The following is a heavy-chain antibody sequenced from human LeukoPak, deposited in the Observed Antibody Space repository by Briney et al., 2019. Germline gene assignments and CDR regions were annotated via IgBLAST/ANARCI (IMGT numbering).Heavy chain of an antibody. CDR3: ARDRAYIAAAVLGQGPFDP. CDR2: INPSGGST. D-gene: IGHD6-13*01. J-gene: IGHJ5*02. V-gene: IGHV1-46*01. Sequence: ASVKVSCKASGFTFTNYNLHWVRQVPGQRLEWMGIINPSGGSTNYAQKFQGRVTMTRDMSTSTVYMELSSLRSEDTAVYYCARDRAYIAAAVLGQGPFDPWGQGTLVTVSS. CDR1: GFTFTNYN.